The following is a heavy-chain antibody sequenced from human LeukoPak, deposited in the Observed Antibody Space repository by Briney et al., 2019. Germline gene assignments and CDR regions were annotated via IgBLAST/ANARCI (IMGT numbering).Heavy chain of an antibody. CDR3: ARGGYYGSGNDFRFDP. D-gene: IGHD3-10*01. Sequence: SETLSLTCTVSGGSISSYYWSWIRQPPGKGPEWIGYIYYSGSTNYKPSLKSRVTISVDTSKNQFSLKLSSVTAADTAVYYCARGGYYGSGNDFRFDPWGQGTLVTVSS. CDR2: IYYSGST. J-gene: IGHJ5*02. CDR1: GGSISSYY. V-gene: IGHV4-59*01.